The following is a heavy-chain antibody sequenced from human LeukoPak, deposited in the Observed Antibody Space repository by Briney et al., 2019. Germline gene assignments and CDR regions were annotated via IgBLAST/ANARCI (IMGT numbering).Heavy chain of an antibody. CDR1: GYTFTSYG. Sequence: ASVKVSCTASGYTFTSYGMGWVRQAPGQGLEWMGWISGYNGNTNYAQKLQDRVTMTTDTSTSTAYMELRSLRSGDTAVYYCARAWNGCSDYWGQGTLVTVSS. D-gene: IGHD4/OR15-4a*01. J-gene: IGHJ4*02. CDR3: ARAWNGCSDY. CDR2: ISGYNGNT. V-gene: IGHV1-18*01.